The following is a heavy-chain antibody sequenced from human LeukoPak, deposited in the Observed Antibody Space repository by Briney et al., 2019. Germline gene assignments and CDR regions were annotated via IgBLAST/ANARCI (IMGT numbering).Heavy chain of an antibody. Sequence: GGSLRLSCAASGFTFSSYWMHWVRQAPGKGLEWVSSISSSSGFIYYADSVKGRFTISRDNAKNSLFLQMTSLRAEDTAVYYCARGSTGTTDLNFDYWGQGTLVTVSS. J-gene: IGHJ4*02. V-gene: IGHV3-21*01. CDR3: ARGSTGTTDLNFDY. CDR2: ISSSSGFI. D-gene: IGHD1-1*01. CDR1: GFTFSSYW.